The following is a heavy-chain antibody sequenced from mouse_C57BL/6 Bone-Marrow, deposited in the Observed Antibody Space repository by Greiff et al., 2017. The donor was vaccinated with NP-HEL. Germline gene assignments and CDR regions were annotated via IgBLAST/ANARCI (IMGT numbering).Heavy chain of an antibody. D-gene: IGHD2-3*01. CDR1: GFNIKDDY. J-gene: IGHJ4*01. V-gene: IGHV14-4*01. Sequence: VQLQQSGAELVRPGASVKLSCTASGFNIKDDYMHWVKQRPEQGLEWIGWIDPENGDTEYASKFQGKATITADTSSNTAYLQLSSLTSEDTAVYYCTTFYDGYSYYYAMDYWGQGTSVTVSS. CDR2: IDPENGDT. CDR3: TTFYDGYSYYYAMDY.